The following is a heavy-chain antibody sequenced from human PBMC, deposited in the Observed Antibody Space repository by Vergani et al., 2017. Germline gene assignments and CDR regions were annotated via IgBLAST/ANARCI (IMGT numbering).Heavy chain of an antibody. J-gene: IGHJ6*02. V-gene: IGHV3-7*04. CDR1: GLTFSSYW. D-gene: IGHD3-10*01. Sequence: EVQLVESGGGLVQPGGSLRLSCAASGLTFSSYWMSWVRQAPGKGLEWVANIKQDGSEKYYVDSVKGRVTISRDNAKNSLYLQMNSLRAEDTAVYYCARDLRLWFGESQYYYYGMDVWGQGTTVTVSS. CDR3: ARDLRLWFGESQYYYYGMDV. CDR2: IKQDGSEK.